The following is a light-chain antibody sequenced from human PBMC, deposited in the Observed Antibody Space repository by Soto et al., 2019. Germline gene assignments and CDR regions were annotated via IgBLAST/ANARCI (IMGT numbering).Light chain of an antibody. CDR3: SSYTSRSTVI. CDR1: NNDVGGFNF. V-gene: IGLV2-14*03. J-gene: IGLJ2*01. Sequence: QPVLTQPASVSGSPGQSITISSTGTNNDVGGFNFVSWYQQHPGKVPKLLIYDVDDRPSGVSNRFSGSRSGNTASLTISGLQAEDEADYYCSSYTSRSTVIFGGGTKLTVL. CDR2: DVD.